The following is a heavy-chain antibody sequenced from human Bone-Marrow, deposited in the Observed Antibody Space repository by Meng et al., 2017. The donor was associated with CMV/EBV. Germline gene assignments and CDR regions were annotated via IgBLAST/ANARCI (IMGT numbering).Heavy chain of an antibody. CDR1: GYTFTGYY. V-gene: IGHV1-2*02. CDR2: INPNSGGT. D-gene: IGHD2-2*01. Sequence: ASVKVSCKASGYTFTGYYMHWVRQAPGQGLEWMGLINPNSGGTNYAQKFQGRGTMTRDTSISTAYMELSSLRSEDTAVYYCARRQYQLVGLAAFDIWGQGTMVTV. CDR3: ARRQYQLVGLAAFDI. J-gene: IGHJ3*02.